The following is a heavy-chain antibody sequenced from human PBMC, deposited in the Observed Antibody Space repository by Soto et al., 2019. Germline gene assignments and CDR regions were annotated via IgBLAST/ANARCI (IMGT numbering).Heavy chain of an antibody. D-gene: IGHD3-10*01. CDR1: GGSISSYY. Sequence: PSETLSLTCTVSGGSISSYYWSWIRQPPGKGLEWIGYIYYSGSTNYNPSLKSRVTISVDTSKNQFSLKLSSVTAADTAVYYCARQFGELSWYYYGMDVWGQGTTVTVSS. V-gene: IGHV4-59*08. CDR3: ARQFGELSWYYYGMDV. J-gene: IGHJ6*02. CDR2: IYYSGST.